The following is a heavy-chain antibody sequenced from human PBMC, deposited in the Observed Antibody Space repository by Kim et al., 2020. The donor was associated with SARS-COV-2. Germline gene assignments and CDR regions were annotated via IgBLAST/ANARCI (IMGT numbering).Heavy chain of an antibody. CDR3: AKDKAYYYGMDV. CDR2: ISWNSGSI. V-gene: IGHV3-9*01. J-gene: IGHJ6*02. CDR1: GFTFDDYA. Sequence: SLRLSCAASGFTFDDYAMHWVRQAPGKGLEWVSGISWNSGSIGYADSVKGRFTISRDNAKNSLYLQMNSLRAEDTALYYCAKDKAYYYGMDVWGQGTTVTVSS.